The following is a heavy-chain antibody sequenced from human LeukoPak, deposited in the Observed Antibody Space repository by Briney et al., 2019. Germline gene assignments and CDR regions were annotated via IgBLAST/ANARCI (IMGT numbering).Heavy chain of an antibody. CDR1: GFTFSIYS. J-gene: IGHJ4*02. V-gene: IGHV3-48*04. CDR2: IRSSGSAI. D-gene: IGHD3-22*01. Sequence: WGSLRLSCAASGFTFSIYSMSWIRQAPGKGLEWVSYIRSSGSAIYYADSVKGRFTISRDDAKKSLYLQMNSLGAEDTAVYYCARDYGSSGYYYGPFDYWGQGTLVTVSS. CDR3: ARDYGSSGYYYGPFDY.